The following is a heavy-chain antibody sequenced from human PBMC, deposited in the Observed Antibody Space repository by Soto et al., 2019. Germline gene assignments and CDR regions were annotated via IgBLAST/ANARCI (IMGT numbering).Heavy chain of an antibody. J-gene: IGHJ4*02. Sequence: QVQLVQSGGGVVQPGRSLRLSCAASGFNCKTYFMHWVRQAPGKGLEWVAMIFTNGRVKEYADSVKGRFTISKNNSNXXXXLQIAXLXPXDTXVYYCPSDDAHGTNCDLAYWGQGALVTVSP. CDR3: PSDDAHGTNCDLAY. CDR2: IFTNGRVK. D-gene: IGHD1-26*01. V-gene: IGHV3-30*03. CDR1: GFNCKTYF.